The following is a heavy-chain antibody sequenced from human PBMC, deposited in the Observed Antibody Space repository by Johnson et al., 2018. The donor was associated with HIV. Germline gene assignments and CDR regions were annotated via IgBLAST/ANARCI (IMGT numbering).Heavy chain of an antibody. V-gene: IGHV3-15*01. CDR2: IKSKTDGGTT. J-gene: IGHJ3*02. Sequence: VQLVESGGGLVKPGGSLRLSCAASGFTFSNAWMSWVRQAPGKGLEWVGRIKSKTDGGTTDYAAPVKGSFTISRDNAKNSLYLQMNSLRAEDTAVYYCATRDPTHRPGVFDIWGQGTMVTVSS. D-gene: IGHD1-14*01. CDR1: GFTFSNAW. CDR3: ATRDPTHRPGVFDI.